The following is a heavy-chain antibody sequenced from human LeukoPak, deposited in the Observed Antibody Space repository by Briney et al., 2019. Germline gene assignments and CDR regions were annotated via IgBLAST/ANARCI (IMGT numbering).Heavy chain of an antibody. CDR3: ARDGYSSSWYFDP. Sequence: SVKVSCKASGGTFSSYAISWVRQAPGQGLEWMGRIIPILGIANYAQKFQGRVTITADKSTSTAYMELSSLRSEDTAVYYCARDGYSSSWYFDPWGQGTLVTVSS. V-gene: IGHV1-69*04. D-gene: IGHD6-13*01. CDR2: IIPILGIA. J-gene: IGHJ5*02. CDR1: GGTFSSYA.